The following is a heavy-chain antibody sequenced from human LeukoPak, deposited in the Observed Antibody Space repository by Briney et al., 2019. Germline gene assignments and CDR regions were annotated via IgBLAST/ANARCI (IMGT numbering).Heavy chain of an antibody. V-gene: IGHV4-38-2*02. CDR2: IYDRGST. CDR3: ATDRGVVVITD. CDR1: GYSLSSGYY. J-gene: IGHJ4*02. D-gene: IGHD3-22*01. Sequence: PSETLSLTCTVSGYSLSSGYYWGWIRQPPGKGLEWIGSIYDRGSTYSNPSLRSRVTISVDTSKKEYSLKLSSVTAADTAVYHCATDRGVVVITDWGQGTLVTVSS.